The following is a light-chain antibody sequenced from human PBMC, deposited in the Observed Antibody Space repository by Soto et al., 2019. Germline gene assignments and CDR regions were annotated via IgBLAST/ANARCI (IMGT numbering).Light chain of an antibody. Sequence: EIVMTHSPPTLSVSPGERAALSCRASQSISSNLAWYQQKPGQAPRLLIYGASTRATGIPARFSGSGSGTEFTLTISSLQSEHFAVYYCQQYNKWPPITFGQGTRLEIK. CDR1: QSISSN. CDR2: GAS. CDR3: QQYNKWPPIT. V-gene: IGKV3D-15*01. J-gene: IGKJ5*01.